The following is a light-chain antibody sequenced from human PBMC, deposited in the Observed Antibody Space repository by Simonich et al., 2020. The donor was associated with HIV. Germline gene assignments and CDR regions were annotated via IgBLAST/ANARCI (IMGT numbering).Light chain of an antibody. J-gene: IGKJ4*01. Sequence: DIVMTQSPDSLAVSLGERATINCKSSQSILYSSSNNNYLAWYQQKPGQPPKLLIYWASTRESGVPERFSGSGSGTDFTLTISSMQSEDFAVYYCQQYNNWPLTFGGGTKVEIK. CDR3: QQYNNWPLT. CDR2: WAS. V-gene: IGKV4-1*01. CDR1: QSILYSSSNNNY.